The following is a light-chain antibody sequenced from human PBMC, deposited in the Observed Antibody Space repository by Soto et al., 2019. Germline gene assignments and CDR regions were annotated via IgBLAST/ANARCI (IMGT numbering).Light chain of an antibody. V-gene: IGLV2-23*02. CDR1: RNDIGSFRF. CDR2: EAI. CDR3: CSYAGSSNV. J-gene: IGLJ1*01. Sequence: QSVLTQPASVSGSPGQSITISCTGSRNDIGSFRFVSWYQQHPGKAPKLIIYEAIKRPSGVSDRFSASKSGNTASLTISGLQAEDEADYYCCSYAGSSNVFGTGTKVTAL.